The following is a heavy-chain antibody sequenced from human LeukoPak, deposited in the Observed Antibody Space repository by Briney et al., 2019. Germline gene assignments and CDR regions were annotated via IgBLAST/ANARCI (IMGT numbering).Heavy chain of an antibody. V-gene: IGHV4-59*01. CDR1: GGSISSYY. D-gene: IGHD2-2*01. CDR3: ARDRGEDIVVVPAAMENWFDP. Sequence: PSETLSLTCTVSGGSISSYYWSWIRQPPGKGLEWIGYIYYSGSTNYNPSLKSRVTISVDTSKNQFSLKLSSVTAADTAVYYCARDRGEDIVVVPAAMENWFDPWGQGTLVTVSS. CDR2: IYYSGST. J-gene: IGHJ5*02.